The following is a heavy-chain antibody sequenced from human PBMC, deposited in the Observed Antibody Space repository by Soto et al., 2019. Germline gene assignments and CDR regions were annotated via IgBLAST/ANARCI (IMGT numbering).Heavy chain of an antibody. CDR3: AISRGGDPPPAWLDP. J-gene: IGHJ5*02. CDR2: INPNSGGT. D-gene: IGHD2-21*02. Sequence: GAAVKVSCKASGYTFTGYYMHWVRQAPGQGLEWMGWINPNSGGTNYAQKFQGWVTMTRDTSISTAYMELSRLRSDDTAVYYCAISRGGDPPPAWLDPWGQGTLVTVSS. CDR1: GYTFTGYY. V-gene: IGHV1-2*04.